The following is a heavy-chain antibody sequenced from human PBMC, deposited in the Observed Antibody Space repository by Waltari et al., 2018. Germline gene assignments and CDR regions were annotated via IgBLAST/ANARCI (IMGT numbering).Heavy chain of an antibody. CDR1: GSNFISYA. CDR3: ARHLYSIDYLELGN. CDR2: ISDSGVIT. Sequence: EVHLLESGGGLAQPGGSLRLSCAASGSNFISYAMSWVRQAPGKGLEWVSGISDSGVITKYADSVKGRFTVSRDNSKNTVFLQLNSLRAEDTAIYYCARHLYSIDYLELGNWGQGTLVTVSS. J-gene: IGHJ4*02. D-gene: IGHD3-22*01. V-gene: IGHV3-23*01.